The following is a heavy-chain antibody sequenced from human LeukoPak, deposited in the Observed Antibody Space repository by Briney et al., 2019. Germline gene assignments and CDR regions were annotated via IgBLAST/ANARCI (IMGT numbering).Heavy chain of an antibody. J-gene: IGHJ5*02. CDR1: GGSISSCY. D-gene: IGHD3-16*02. CDR3: ARDLSGVLDWFDP. Sequence: SETLSLTCTVSGGSISSCYWSWIRQPAGKGLEWIGRIYTSGSTNYNPSLKSRVTISVDKSKNQFSLKLSSVTAADTAVYYCARDLSGVLDWFDPWGQGTLVTVSS. V-gene: IGHV4-4*07. CDR2: IYTSGST.